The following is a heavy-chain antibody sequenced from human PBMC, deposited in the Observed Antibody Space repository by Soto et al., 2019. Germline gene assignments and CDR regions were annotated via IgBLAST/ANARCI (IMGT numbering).Heavy chain of an antibody. Sequence: ASETLSLTCAVYGGSFSGYYWSWIRQPPGKGLEWIGEINHSGSTNYNPSLKSRVTISVDTSKNQFSLKLSSVTAADTAVYYCARGSTVTTDWGQGTLVTVSS. D-gene: IGHD4-17*01. V-gene: IGHV4-34*01. CDR3: ARGSTVTTD. J-gene: IGHJ4*02. CDR1: GGSFSGYY. CDR2: INHSGST.